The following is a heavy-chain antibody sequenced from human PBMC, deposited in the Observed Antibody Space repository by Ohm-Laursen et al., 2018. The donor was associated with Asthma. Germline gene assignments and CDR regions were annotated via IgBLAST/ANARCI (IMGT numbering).Heavy chain of an antibody. Sequence: SLRLSCAASGFTFRSYTMHWVRQAPGKGLEWVAIISDDERNKDYADSVKGRFTISRDNSDNALYLQMNSLRADDSAVYFCAKATVQFSGSYFFDYWGQGSLVTVSS. J-gene: IGHJ4*02. CDR2: ISDDERNK. D-gene: IGHD1-26*01. CDR3: AKATVQFSGSYFFDY. V-gene: IGHV3-30-3*02. CDR1: GFTFRSYT.